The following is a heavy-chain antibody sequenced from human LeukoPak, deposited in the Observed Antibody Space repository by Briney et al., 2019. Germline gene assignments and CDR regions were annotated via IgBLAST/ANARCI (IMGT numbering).Heavy chain of an antibody. J-gene: IGHJ4*02. Sequence: GGSLRLSCAASGLTFSSYWMHWVRQAPGKGLVWVSRITNDGSSTTYADSVKGRFTISRDNSKNTLYLQMNSLRAEDTAVYYCAKDWVSSGSNGVIDYWGQGTLVTVSS. CDR1: GLTFSSYW. V-gene: IGHV3-74*01. D-gene: IGHD1-26*01. CDR2: ITNDGSST. CDR3: AKDWVSSGSNGVIDY.